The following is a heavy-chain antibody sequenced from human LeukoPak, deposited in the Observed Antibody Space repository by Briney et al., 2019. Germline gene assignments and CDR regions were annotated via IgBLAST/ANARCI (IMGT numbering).Heavy chain of an antibody. J-gene: IGHJ4*02. V-gene: IGHV3-23*01. CDR3: AKCLEGSGSCFVVY. CDR2: ISGSGGST. CDR1: GFTFSSYA. D-gene: IGHD2-15*01. Sequence: PGGSLRLSCAASGFTFSSYAMSWVCQAPGKGLEWVSAISGSGGSTYYADSVKGRFTISRDNSKNTLYLQMNSLRAEDTAVYYCAKCLEGSGSCFVVYWGQGTLVTVSS.